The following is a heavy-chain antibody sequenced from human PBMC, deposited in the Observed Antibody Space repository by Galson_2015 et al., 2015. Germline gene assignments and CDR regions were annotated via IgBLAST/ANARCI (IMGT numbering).Heavy chain of an antibody. CDR1: GFTFSSYA. CDR2: ISGSGGST. V-gene: IGHV3-23*01. CDR3: AKDEVVVPASAQVDY. D-gene: IGHD2-2*01. Sequence: SLRLSCAASGFTFSSYAMSWVRQAPGKGLEWVSAISGSGGSTYYADSVKGRFTISRDNSKNTLYLQMNSLRAKGTAVYYCAKDEVVVPASAQVDYSGQGTLGPVS. J-gene: IGHJ4*02.